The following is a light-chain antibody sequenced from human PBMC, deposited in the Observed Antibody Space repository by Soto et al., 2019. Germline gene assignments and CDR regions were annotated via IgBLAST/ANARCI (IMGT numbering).Light chain of an antibody. CDR3: ASYTVRKSWV. CDR2: EVS. J-gene: IGLJ3*02. Sequence: QSALTQPASVTGSPGQSITISCTGTSSDVGGYNHVSWYQQHPGTVPKFIIYEVSNRPSGVSDRFSGSKSGNTASLTISGLQPEDEADYYCASYTVRKSWVFGGGTKLTVL. CDR1: SSDVGGYNH. V-gene: IGLV2-14*01.